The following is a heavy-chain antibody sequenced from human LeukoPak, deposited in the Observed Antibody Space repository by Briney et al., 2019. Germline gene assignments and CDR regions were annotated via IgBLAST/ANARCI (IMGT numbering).Heavy chain of an antibody. Sequence: PSETLSLTCTVSGYSISSGYYWGWIRQPPGKGLEWIGSIYHSGSTYYNPSLKSRVTISVDTSKNQFSLKLSSVTAADTAVYYCARGPYYDILTDYYMDVWGKGTTVTVSS. V-gene: IGHV4-38-2*02. J-gene: IGHJ6*03. CDR3: ARGPYYDILTDYYMDV. D-gene: IGHD3-9*01. CDR1: GYSISSGYY. CDR2: IYHSGST.